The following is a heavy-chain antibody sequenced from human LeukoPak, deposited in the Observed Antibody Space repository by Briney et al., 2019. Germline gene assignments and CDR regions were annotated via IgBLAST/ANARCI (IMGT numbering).Heavy chain of an antibody. CDR1: GGSISSGSYY. V-gene: IGHV4-61*02. D-gene: IGHD5-12*01. CDR3: ARAVDIVATYAFDI. J-gene: IGHJ3*02. CDR2: LYASGDT. Sequence: SETLSLTCTVSGGSISSGSYYWSWIRQPAGKGLEWIGRLYASGDTNYNPSLKSRFTISADTSKNQFSLSLSSVTAADTAVYYCARAVDIVATYAFDIWGQGTMVTVSS.